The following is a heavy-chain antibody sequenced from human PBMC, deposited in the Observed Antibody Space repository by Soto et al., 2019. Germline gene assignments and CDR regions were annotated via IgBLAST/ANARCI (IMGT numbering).Heavy chain of an antibody. CDR1: GFNFRNYS. D-gene: IGHD1-26*01. J-gene: IGHJ5*02. V-gene: IGHV3-74*01. Sequence: PLGSEIRGCAAGGFNFRNYSVHWVRQVPWKWVVWLSGISPFDSKTYYADSVKGRFAISRDDAKETVSLQMNTLRADDTAVYFCSREFVVRGRPLGNDLWGHGTKVPVSS. CDR2: ISPFDSKT. CDR3: SREFVVRGRPLGNDL.